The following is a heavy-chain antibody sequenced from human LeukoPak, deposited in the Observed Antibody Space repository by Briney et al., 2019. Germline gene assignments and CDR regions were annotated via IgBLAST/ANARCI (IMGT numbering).Heavy chain of an antibody. CDR2: ISGSGGST. D-gene: IGHD4-17*01. V-gene: IGHV3-23*01. J-gene: IGHJ6*02. CDR3: AKDQLGEIYYYGMDV. Sequence: GGSLRVSCAASGFTFSSYAMSWVRQAPGNGLEWVSAISGSGGSTYYADSVKGRFTISRDNSKNTLYLQMNSLRAEDTAVYYCAKDQLGEIYYYGMDVWGQGTTVTVSS. CDR1: GFTFSSYA.